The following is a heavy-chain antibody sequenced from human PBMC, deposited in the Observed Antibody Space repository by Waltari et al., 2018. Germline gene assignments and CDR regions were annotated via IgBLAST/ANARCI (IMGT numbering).Heavy chain of an antibody. CDR2: ISYSGTT. D-gene: IGHD3-3*01. J-gene: IGHJ5*02. CDR1: GGSISSGSYY. CDR3: ARYYGNGEGWLDP. V-gene: IGHV4-39*07. Sequence: QLQLQESGPGLVKPSETLSLTCTVSGGSISSGSYYWGWILQPPGKGLVSFGVISYSGTTYYNLSLKGRVTMSVDTSRDQYSLSLRSVAATDTAVYYCARYYGNGEGWLDPWGQGTLVTVSS.